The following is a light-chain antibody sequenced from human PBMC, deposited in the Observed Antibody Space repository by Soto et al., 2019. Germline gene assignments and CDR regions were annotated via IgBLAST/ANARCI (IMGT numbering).Light chain of an antibody. CDR1: QSVSSSH. J-gene: IGKJ1*01. V-gene: IGKV3-20*01. CDR2: GAS. CDR3: QQYGSSWT. Sequence: LSQDRSTLSLSPGVGPRRPGRARQSVSSSHLAWYQQKPGQAPRLLIYGASSRATGLPDRFSGSRSGTEFNLTLRRLEPEESAVSFCQQYGSSWTCGQGTKVDIK.